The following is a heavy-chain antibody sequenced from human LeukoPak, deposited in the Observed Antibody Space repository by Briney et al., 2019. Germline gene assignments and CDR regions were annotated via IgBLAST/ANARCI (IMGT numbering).Heavy chain of an antibody. D-gene: IGHD2-2*02. CDR3: ARDTAISLRRGHYSYMDV. CDR2: IYSSGTT. CDR1: GGSISSGSHY. J-gene: IGHJ6*03. V-gene: IGHV4-61*09. Sequence: SETLSLTCTVSGGSISSGSHYWTWIRQPAGKGLEWVGHIYSSGTTNYNPSLVGRTTISIDSSKNLLSLNLTSVTAADTAVYFCARDTAISLRRGHYSYMDVWGKGTTVTVSS.